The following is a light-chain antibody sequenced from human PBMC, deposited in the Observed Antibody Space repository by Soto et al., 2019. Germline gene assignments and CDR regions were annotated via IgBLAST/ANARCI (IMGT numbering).Light chain of an antibody. J-gene: IGKJ5*01. Sequence: ILMTQSPAALSSSVGDRVTINCRASQNISTYLNWYQQKPGQAPNLLIYAASTLASGVPSRFSGGGSGTDFTLTISSLEPEDFATYYCQQSYNWPRTFGQGTRLDI. CDR1: QNISTY. CDR2: AAS. V-gene: IGKV1-39*01. CDR3: QQSYNWPRT.